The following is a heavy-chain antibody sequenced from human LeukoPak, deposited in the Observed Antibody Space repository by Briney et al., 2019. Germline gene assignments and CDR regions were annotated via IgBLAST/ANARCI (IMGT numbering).Heavy chain of an antibody. J-gene: IGHJ4*02. CDR3: AKAAARGFKEVYEMIDY. Sequence: GGPLRLSCAASGFTFSNYAMNWVRQAPGKGLEWASGISSSGGSTYYADSVKGRFTISRDNSKITLYLQINSLTAADTAIYYCAKAAARGFKEVYEMIDYWGPGTLVTVSS. CDR1: GFTFSNYA. CDR2: ISSSGGST. D-gene: IGHD1-14*01. V-gene: IGHV3-23*01.